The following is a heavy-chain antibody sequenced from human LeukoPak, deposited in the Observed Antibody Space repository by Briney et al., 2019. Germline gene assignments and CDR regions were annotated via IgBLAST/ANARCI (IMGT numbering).Heavy chain of an antibody. D-gene: IGHD3-10*01. J-gene: IGHJ4*02. Sequence: SETLSFTCAVSGGSISSGGYSWSWIRQPPGKGLEWIGYIYHSGSTYYNPSLKSRVTISVDRSKNQFSLKLSSVTAADTAVYYCARSITMVRGVIYFDYWGQGTLVTVSS. CDR2: IYHSGST. V-gene: IGHV4-30-2*01. CDR1: GGSISSGGYS. CDR3: ARSITMVRGVIYFDY.